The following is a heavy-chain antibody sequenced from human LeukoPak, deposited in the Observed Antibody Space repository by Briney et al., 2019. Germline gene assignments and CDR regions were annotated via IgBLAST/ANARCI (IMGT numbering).Heavy chain of an antibody. J-gene: IGHJ4*02. V-gene: IGHV3-53*01. CDR2: IYSGGNT. CDR3: ARGETSSSDY. CDR1: GFTVSINY. D-gene: IGHD2-2*01. Sequence: GGSLRLSCAASGFTVSINYMSWVRQAPGKGLEWVSVIYSGGNTYYADSVKGRFTISRDNSKNTVYLQMNSLRAEDTAVYYCARGETSSSDYWGQGTLVTVSS.